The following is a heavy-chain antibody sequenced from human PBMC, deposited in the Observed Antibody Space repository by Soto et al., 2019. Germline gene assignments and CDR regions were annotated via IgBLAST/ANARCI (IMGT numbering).Heavy chain of an antibody. CDR2: ISGSGGSP. Sequence: GGSLRLSCAASGFTFSSYAMSWVRQAPGKGLEWVSAISGSGGSPYYADTEKGRFTISRDKSKNTLYLQMDSLRAEDTAVYYCAKDNTIFGVVTFFDYWGQGTLVTVSS. D-gene: IGHD3-3*01. CDR3: AKDNTIFGVVTFFDY. CDR1: GFTFSSYA. J-gene: IGHJ4*02. V-gene: IGHV3-23*01.